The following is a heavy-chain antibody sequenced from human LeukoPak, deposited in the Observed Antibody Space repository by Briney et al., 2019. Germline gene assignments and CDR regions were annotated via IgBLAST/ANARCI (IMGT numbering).Heavy chain of an antibody. J-gene: IGHJ3*02. Sequence: GGSLRLSCAASGFTVSSNYMSWVRQAPGKGLEWVSVIYSGGSTYYADSVKSRFTISRDNSKNTLYLQMNSLRAEDTAVYYCARDGPNQDAFDIWGQGTMVTVSS. CDR1: GFTVSSNY. D-gene: IGHD2-8*01. CDR3: ARDGPNQDAFDI. V-gene: IGHV3-66*02. CDR2: IYSGGST.